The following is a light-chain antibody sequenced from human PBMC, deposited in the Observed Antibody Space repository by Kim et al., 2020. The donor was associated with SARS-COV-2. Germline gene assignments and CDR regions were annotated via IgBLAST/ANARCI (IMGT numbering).Light chain of an antibody. J-gene: IGLJ3*02. CDR1: NIGSKS. Sequence: AQGKKARITCGENNIGSKSVLWYQQEPGQAPVLDIYYDSDRPSGIPGRFSGSNSGNTASLTISRVEAGDEADYYCQVWDSSSDHRVFGGGTQLTVL. CDR2: YDS. CDR3: QVWDSSSDHRV. V-gene: IGLV3-21*04.